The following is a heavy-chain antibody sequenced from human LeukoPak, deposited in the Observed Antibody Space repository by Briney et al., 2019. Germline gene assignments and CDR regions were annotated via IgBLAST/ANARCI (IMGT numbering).Heavy chain of an antibody. CDR2: ISYGGSNK. J-gene: IGHJ4*02. Sequence: GGSLRLSCAASGFTFSSYGMHWVRQAPGKGLEWVAVISYGGSNKYYADSVKGRFTISRDNSKNTLYLQMNSLRAEDTAVYYCAKDPSSGYSHPSFDYWGQGTLVTVSS. CDR1: GFTFSSYG. V-gene: IGHV3-30*18. D-gene: IGHD3-22*01. CDR3: AKDPSSGYSHPSFDY.